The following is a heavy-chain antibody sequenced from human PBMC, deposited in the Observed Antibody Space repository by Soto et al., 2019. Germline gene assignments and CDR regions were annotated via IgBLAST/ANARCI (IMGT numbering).Heavy chain of an antibody. D-gene: IGHD2-15*01. CDR1: GYTFRSYG. J-gene: IGHJ5*02. CDR3: ARDTHGGYCSGGSCSRTSFDP. CDR2: ISAYNGDT. Sequence: GASVKVSCKASGYTFRSYGISWVRQAPGQGLEWVGWISAYNGDTHYAPKFQDRITLTTETSTDTAYMELRSLRLDDTAVYYCARDTHGGYCSGGSCSRTSFDPWGQGTLVTVSS. V-gene: IGHV1-18*04.